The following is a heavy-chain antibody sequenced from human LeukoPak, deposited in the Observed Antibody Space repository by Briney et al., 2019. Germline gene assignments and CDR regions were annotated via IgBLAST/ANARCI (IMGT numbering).Heavy chain of an antibody. CDR3: ARGRYSSSSDNNWFDP. Sequence: SETLSLTCTVSGGSISSYYWSWIRQPPGKGLEWIGYIYYSGSTNYNPSLKSRVTISVDTSKNQFSLKRSSVTAADTAVYYCARGRYSSSSDNNWFDPWGQGTLVTVSS. CDR2: IYYSGST. CDR1: GGSISSYY. V-gene: IGHV4-59*01. J-gene: IGHJ5*02. D-gene: IGHD6-6*01.